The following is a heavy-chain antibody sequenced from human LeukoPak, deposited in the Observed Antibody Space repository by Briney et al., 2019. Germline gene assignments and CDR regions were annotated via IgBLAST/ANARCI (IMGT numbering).Heavy chain of an antibody. D-gene: IGHD3-3*01. V-gene: IGHV1-69*06. J-gene: IGHJ4*02. Sequence: GASVKVSCKASGYTFTGYYMHWVRQAPGQGLEWMGGIIPIFGTANYAQKFQGRVTITADKSTSTAYMELSSLRSEDTAVYYCARSKRATSTYYDFWSGYYPFDYWGQGTLVTVSS. CDR1: GYTFTGYY. CDR3: ARSKRATSTYYDFWSGYYPFDY. CDR2: IIPIFGTA.